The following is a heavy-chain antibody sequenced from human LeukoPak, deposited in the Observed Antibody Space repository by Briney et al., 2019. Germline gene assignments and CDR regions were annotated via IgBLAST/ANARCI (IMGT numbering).Heavy chain of an antibody. Sequence: PSETTSLSCTVSGGSISSYFWSWIRQPPGKGLEWIGYIYYSGSTNYNPSLKSRVTISVDTSKNQFSLKLSSVTAADTAVYYCARGPTSFDYWGQGTLVTVSS. J-gene: IGHJ4*02. CDR2: IYYSGST. CDR3: ARGPTSFDY. V-gene: IGHV4-59*01. CDR1: GGSISSYF. D-gene: IGHD1-1*01.